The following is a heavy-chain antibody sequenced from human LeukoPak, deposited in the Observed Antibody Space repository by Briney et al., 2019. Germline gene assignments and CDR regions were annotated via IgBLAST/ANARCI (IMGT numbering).Heavy chain of an antibody. V-gene: IGHV3-23*01. CDR3: AKSGDVLAYDG. D-gene: IGHD2-21*01. CDR2: TSGSGGST. Sequence: GGSLRLSCVAYGFTFRSYGMSWVRQAPGKGLQWVSATSGSGGSTYYADSVRGRFTISRDNSKNTVYLQMNSLRAEDTAIYYCAKSGDVLAYDGWGQGTMVTVSS. J-gene: IGHJ3*01. CDR1: GFTFRSYG.